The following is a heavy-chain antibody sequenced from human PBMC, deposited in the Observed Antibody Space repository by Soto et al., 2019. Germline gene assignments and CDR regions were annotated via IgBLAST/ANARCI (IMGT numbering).Heavy chain of an antibody. CDR3: ARGRNDGGYCSGGSCSHDAFDI. D-gene: IGHD2-15*01. Sequence: ASVKVSCKASGYTFTGYYMHWVRQAPGQGLEWMGWINPNSGGTNYAQKFQGWVTRTRDTSISTAYMELSSLSSDHTAVYYCARGRNDGGYCSGGSCSHDAFDIWGQGTMVTVSS. J-gene: IGHJ3*02. V-gene: IGHV1-2*04. CDR2: INPNSGGT. CDR1: GYTFTGYY.